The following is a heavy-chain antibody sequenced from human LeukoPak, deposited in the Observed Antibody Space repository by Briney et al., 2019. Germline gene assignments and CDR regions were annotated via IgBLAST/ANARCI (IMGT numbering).Heavy chain of an antibody. CDR2: ITDDGSRP. J-gene: IGHJ4*02. Sequence: GGSLRLSCVASGFSFSSYWMHWVRQAPGQGLVWVARITDDGSRPGYADSVKGRFTISRDNARNTLYLQMTNLRVEDMAVYYCTRNNWGINYWGQGALVTVSS. CDR3: TRNNWGINY. V-gene: IGHV3-74*01. CDR1: GFSFSSYW. D-gene: IGHD7-27*01.